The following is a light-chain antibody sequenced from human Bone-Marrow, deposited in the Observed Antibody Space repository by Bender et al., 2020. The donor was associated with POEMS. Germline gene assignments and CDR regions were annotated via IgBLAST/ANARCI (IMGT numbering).Light chain of an antibody. J-gene: IGLJ3*02. V-gene: IGLV1-40*01. CDR1: SSNMGAGYG. CDR3: QSYDIILSGWV. CDR2: NNE. Sequence: QSVLTQPPSVSGAPGQTVTISCTGTSSNMGAGYGVNWYQQLPGIAPKLLIYNNEKRPSGVPDRISGSKSGTSASLAITGLQAEDEADYYCQSYDIILSGWVFGGGTKLTAL.